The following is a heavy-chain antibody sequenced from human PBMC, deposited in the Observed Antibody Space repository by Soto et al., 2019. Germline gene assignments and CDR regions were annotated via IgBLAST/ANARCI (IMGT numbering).Heavy chain of an antibody. CDR2: IIPIFGTA. CDR1: GGTFSSYA. Sequence: QVQLVQSGAEVKKPGSSVKVSCKASGGTFSSYAISWVRQAPGQGLEWMGGIIPIFGTANYAQKFQGRVTITADKSTSTAYMELSSLRAEHTAVYYCASLLTPETADYPYYFDYWGQGTLVTVSS. CDR3: ASLLTPETADYPYYFDY. D-gene: IGHD2-2*01. V-gene: IGHV1-69*06. J-gene: IGHJ4*02.